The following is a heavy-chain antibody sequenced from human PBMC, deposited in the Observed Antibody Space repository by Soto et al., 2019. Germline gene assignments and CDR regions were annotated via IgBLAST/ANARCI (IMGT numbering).Heavy chain of an antibody. Sequence: SQTRTLTPNVSGSSICTYFPNSLRQPPGKGLEWIGYIYYSGSTNYNPSLKSRVTISVDTSKNQFSLKLSSVTAADTAVYYCARDLKDYDSSGYYWDDAFDIWGQGTMVTVSS. CDR1: GSSICTYF. CDR2: IYYSGST. D-gene: IGHD3-22*01. V-gene: IGHV4-59*01. CDR3: ARDLKDYDSSGYYWDDAFDI. J-gene: IGHJ3*02.